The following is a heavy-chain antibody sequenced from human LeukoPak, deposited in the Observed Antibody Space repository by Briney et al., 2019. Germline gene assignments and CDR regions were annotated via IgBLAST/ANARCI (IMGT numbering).Heavy chain of an antibody. D-gene: IGHD2/OR15-2a*01. CDR2: INSDGSWT. CDR1: GNYW. CDR3: VSFYETY. Sequence: GGSLRLSCAASGNYWMHWVRQVPGKGLVWVSHINSDGSWTSYADSVKGRFTISKDNAKNTAYLQMNSLRAEDTAVYYCVSFYETYWGRGTLVTVSS. V-gene: IGHV3-74*01. J-gene: IGHJ4*02.